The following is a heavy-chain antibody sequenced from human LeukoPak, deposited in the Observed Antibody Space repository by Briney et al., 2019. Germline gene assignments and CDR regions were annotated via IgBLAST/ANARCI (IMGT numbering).Heavy chain of an antibody. CDR3: ASLYGSGSYYNPSLVYYGMDV. D-gene: IGHD3-10*01. J-gene: IGHJ6*02. Sequence: SETLSLTCAVYGGSFSGYYWSWIRQPPGKGLEWIGEINHSGSTNYNPSLKSRVTISVDTSKNQFSLKLSSVTAADTAVYYCASLYGSGSYYNPSLVYYGMDVWGQGTTVTVSS. CDR1: GGSFSGYY. CDR2: INHSGST. V-gene: IGHV4-34*01.